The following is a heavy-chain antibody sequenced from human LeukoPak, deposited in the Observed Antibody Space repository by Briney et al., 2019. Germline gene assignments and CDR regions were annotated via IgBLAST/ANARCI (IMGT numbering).Heavy chain of an antibody. D-gene: IGHD6-13*01. J-gene: IGHJ4*02. Sequence: GGSLRLSCAASGLTFSSYGMHWVRQAPGKGLEWVAVISHDGSNKYYADSVKGRFTISRDNSKNTLYLQMNSLRAEDTAVYYCAKDTGYSSSWYGFDYWGQGTLVTVSS. CDR3: AKDTGYSSSWYGFDY. CDR2: ISHDGSNK. CDR1: GLTFSSYG. V-gene: IGHV3-30*18.